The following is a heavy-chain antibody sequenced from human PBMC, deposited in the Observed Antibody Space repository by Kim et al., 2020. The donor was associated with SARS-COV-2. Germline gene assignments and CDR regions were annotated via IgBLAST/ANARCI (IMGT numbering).Heavy chain of an antibody. CDR1: GFTVSSNY. J-gene: IGHJ4*02. CDR2: IYSGGST. CDR3: ARGTVPANYYFDY. Sequence: GGSLRLSCAASGFTVSSNYMSWVRQAPGKGLEWVSVIYSGGSTYYADSVKGRFTISRDNSKNTLYLQMNSLRAEDTAVYYCARGTVPANYYFDYWGQGTLVTVSS. V-gene: IGHV3-66*01. D-gene: IGHD2-2*01.